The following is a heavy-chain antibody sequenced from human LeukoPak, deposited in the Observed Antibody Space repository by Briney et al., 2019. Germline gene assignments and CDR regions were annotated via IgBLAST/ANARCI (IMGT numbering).Heavy chain of an antibody. J-gene: IGHJ4*02. CDR2: IYYSGST. CDR3: ARAYDSSGYIDY. Sequence: SETLSLTCAVYGGFFSSYYWSWIRQPPGKGLEWIGYIYYSGSTNYNPSLRSRVTISVDSSKNQFSLKLTSVTAADTAVYYCARAYDSSGYIDYWGQGTLVTVSS. V-gene: IGHV4-59*01. D-gene: IGHD3-22*01. CDR1: GGFFSSYY.